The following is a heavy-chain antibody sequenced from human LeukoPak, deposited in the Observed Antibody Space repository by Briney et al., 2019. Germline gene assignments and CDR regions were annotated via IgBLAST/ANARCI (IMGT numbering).Heavy chain of an antibody. Sequence: GASVKVSCKASGYTFTGYYMHWVRQAPGQGLEWMGWINPNSGGTNYAQKFQGRVTMTRDTSINTAYMELSRLRSDDTAVYYCARSYYYGSGSFGVDYWGQGTLVTVSS. J-gene: IGHJ4*02. CDR2: INPNSGGT. D-gene: IGHD3-10*01. V-gene: IGHV1-2*02. CDR3: ARSYYYGSGSFGVDY. CDR1: GYTFTGYY.